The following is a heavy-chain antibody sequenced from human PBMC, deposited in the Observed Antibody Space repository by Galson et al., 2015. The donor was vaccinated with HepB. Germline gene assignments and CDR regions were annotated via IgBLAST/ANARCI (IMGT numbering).Heavy chain of an antibody. CDR1: GYTFTSYG. V-gene: IGHV1-18*01. J-gene: IGHJ4*02. CDR3: ARDRKYYGSGSYYHSFDY. Sequence: QSGAEVKKPGESLRISCKASGYTFTSYGISWVRQAPGQGLEWMGWISAYNGNTNYAQKLQGRVTMTTDTSTSTAYMELRSLRSDDTAVYYCARDRKYYGSGSYYHSFDYGGQGTLVTVSS. D-gene: IGHD3-10*01. CDR2: ISAYNGNT.